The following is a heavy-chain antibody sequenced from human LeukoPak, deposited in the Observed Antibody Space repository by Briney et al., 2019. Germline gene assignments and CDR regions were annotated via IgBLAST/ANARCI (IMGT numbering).Heavy chain of an antibody. CDR2: IKQDGSQK. J-gene: IGHJ4*02. Sequence: GGSLRLSCTASGFTLSSYWMSWVRQAPGKGLEWVANIKQDGSQKNYLDSVKGRFTISRDNAKNSLNLQMNSLRAEDTAVYFCAREKEESRGFDYWGQGTLVTVSS. CDR1: GFTLSSYW. CDR3: AREKEESRGFDY. D-gene: IGHD3-10*01. V-gene: IGHV3-7*01.